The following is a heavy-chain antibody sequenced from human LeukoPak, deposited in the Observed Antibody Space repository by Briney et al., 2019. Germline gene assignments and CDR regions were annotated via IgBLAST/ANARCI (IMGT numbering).Heavy chain of an antibody. V-gene: IGHV1-46*01. J-gene: IGHJ3*02. CDR2: INPSGGST. CDR1: GYTLTIYF. CDR3: ARDQDWNYAFDI. D-gene: IGHD1-7*01. Sequence: ASVTVSFKASGYTLTIYFIHWVRQAPGQGLEWMGIINPSGGSTSYAQKFQGRVTMTRDTSTSTVYMELSSLRSEDTAVYYCARDQDWNYAFDIWGQGTMVTVSS.